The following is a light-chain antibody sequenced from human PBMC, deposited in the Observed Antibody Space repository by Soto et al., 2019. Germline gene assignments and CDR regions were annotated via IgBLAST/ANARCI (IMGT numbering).Light chain of an antibody. CDR2: ATS. CDR1: HTIRSH. CDR3: QQTDSFPLT. V-gene: IGKV1-39*01. Sequence: DIQMTQFPSSLSASVGDRVTITCRASHTIRSHLNWYQQKPGEAPKIVIYATSTLQSGVPSRFNGSVSGTDFTLTISSLQPEDFGTYYCQQTDSFPLTFGGGTKVDIK. J-gene: IGKJ4*01.